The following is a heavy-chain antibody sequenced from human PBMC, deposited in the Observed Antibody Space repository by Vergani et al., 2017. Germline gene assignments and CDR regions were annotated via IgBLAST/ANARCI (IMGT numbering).Heavy chain of an antibody. CDR1: GYSFTNYW. CDR2: IYPGDSET. J-gene: IGHJ1*01. D-gene: IGHD6-13*01. V-gene: IGHV5-51*01. Sequence: EVQLVQSGAEVKKPGESLKISCKGSGYSFTNYWIGWVRQMPGKGLEWMGIIYPGDSETRYSPSFQGQVTISADKSISTAYLQWSSLKASDTAMYYCARHVGAAGTSGGFQDWGQGTLVTVSS. CDR3: ARHVGAAGTSGGFQD.